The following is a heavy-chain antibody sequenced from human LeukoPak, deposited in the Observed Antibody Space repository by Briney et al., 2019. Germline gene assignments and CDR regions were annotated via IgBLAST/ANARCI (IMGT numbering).Heavy chain of an antibody. CDR2: IHGSTNSR. V-gene: IGHV3-48*01. CDR3: ARDAVRGGDCDF. D-gene: IGHD2-21*02. CDR1: GFTFRDFN. J-gene: IGHJ4*02. Sequence: PGGSLRLSCVASGFTFRDFNMNWFRQPPGKGLEWIAYIHGSTNSRYYGDSVQGRFTISRDNAKNSLYLQLNSLRVEDTAVYYCARDAVRGGDCDFWGQGTLVAVSS.